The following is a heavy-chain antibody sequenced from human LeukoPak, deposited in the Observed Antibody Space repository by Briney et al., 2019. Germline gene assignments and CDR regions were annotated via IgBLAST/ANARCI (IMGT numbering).Heavy chain of an antibody. Sequence: PGGSLRLSCAASGFTFSSYWMSWVRQAPGKGLEWVANIKQDGSEKYYVDSVKGRFTISRDNAKNSLYLQMNSLRAEDTAVYYCAREFYGDYNDAFDIWGQGTMVTVS. CDR3: AREFYGDYNDAFDI. CDR1: GFTFSSYW. D-gene: IGHD4-17*01. V-gene: IGHV3-7*01. J-gene: IGHJ3*02. CDR2: IKQDGSEK.